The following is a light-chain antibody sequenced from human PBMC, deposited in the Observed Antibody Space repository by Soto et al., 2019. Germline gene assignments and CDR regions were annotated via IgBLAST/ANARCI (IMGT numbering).Light chain of an antibody. J-gene: IGKJ1*01. Sequence: EIVLTQSPGTLALSPGEGATLSCRASQSVSKYLAWYQQKPGQAPRLLIYGESSRATGIPDSFSGSGSGTDFTLTISRRESEDFVVYYCQQYVGSPQTFGQGTKVEIK. CDR3: QQYVGSPQT. CDR2: GES. CDR1: QSVSKY. V-gene: IGKV3-20*01.